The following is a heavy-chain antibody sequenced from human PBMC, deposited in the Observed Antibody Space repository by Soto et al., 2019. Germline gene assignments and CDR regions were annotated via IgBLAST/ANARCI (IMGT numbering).Heavy chain of an antibody. V-gene: IGHV1-18*04. D-gene: IGHD3-22*01. CDR1: GYIFTSYG. J-gene: IGHJ4*02. Sequence: ASVKVSCKASGYIFTSYGISWLLQSPLQLPEWMGWISFHNGNTNHPQSLQGGVTITTDTSRNTAYMELRSLRSDDTAVYYCARHRFNYYDDTVYYYFEYWGQGTLVTVSS. CDR3: ARHRFNYYDDTVYYYFEY. CDR2: ISFHNGNT.